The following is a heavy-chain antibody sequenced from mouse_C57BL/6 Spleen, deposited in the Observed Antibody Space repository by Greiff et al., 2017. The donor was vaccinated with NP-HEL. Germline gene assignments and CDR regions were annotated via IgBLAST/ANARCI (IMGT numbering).Heavy chain of an antibody. Sequence: QVQLQQSGAELVKPGASVKISCTASGYAFSSYWMNWVKQRPGKGLEWIGQIYPGDGDTNYNGKFKGQATLTADPSSSTAYMQLSSLTAEDSAVYCCASYYGIAMDYWGQGTTVTVSS. D-gene: IGHD1-1*01. CDR1: GYAFSSYW. CDR3: ASYYGIAMDY. J-gene: IGHJ4*01. V-gene: IGHV1-80*01. CDR2: IYPGDGDT.